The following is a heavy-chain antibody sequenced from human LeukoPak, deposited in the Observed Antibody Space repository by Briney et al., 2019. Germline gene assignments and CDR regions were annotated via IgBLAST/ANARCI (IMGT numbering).Heavy chain of an antibody. CDR1: EVTLSSYG. J-gene: IGHJ4*02. D-gene: IGHD3-22*01. V-gene: IGHV3-33*01. CDR2: IWYDGSHK. Sequence: PGGSLRLSCTASEVTLSSYGMHWVREAPGKGLEWGAVIWYDGSHKYYADSVKGRFTISRDNSKNTLYLQMNSLRAEDTAVYYCARDAFYYDSTGYYLGVGHYPVHWGQGTLVTVSS. CDR3: ARDAFYYDSTGYYLGVGHYPVH.